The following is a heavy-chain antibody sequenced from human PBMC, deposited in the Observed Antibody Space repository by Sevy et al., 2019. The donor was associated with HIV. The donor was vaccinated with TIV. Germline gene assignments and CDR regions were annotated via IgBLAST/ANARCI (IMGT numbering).Heavy chain of an antibody. CDR2: ISGSGGSR. D-gene: IGHD3-22*01. Sequence: GGSLRLSCAASGFTFSSYTMSWVRQAPGKGLEWVSAISGSGGSRYYADSVKGRFIISRDNSKNTLYLQMNSLRAEDTDVYYCAKDPYYYDSSGYPDVDFDLWGRGTLVTVSS. CDR1: GFTFSSYT. J-gene: IGHJ2*01. CDR3: AKDPYYYDSSGYPDVDFDL. V-gene: IGHV3-23*01.